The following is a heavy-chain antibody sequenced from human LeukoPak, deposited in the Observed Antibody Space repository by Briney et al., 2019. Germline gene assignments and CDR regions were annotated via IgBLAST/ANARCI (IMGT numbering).Heavy chain of an antibody. CDR3: ARDVIDGRGYRYGYDY. J-gene: IGHJ4*02. V-gene: IGHV1-3*01. D-gene: IGHD5-18*01. CDR2: VNSGNGET. CDR1: RYTFSSHA. Sequence: GASVRVSCKAFRYTFSSHAMHWVRQAPGQKGEWMGWVNSGNGETKYSQKFQGRVTITRDTSASTAYMELSSLRSEDTAVYYCARDVIDGRGYRYGYDYWGQGTLVTVSS.